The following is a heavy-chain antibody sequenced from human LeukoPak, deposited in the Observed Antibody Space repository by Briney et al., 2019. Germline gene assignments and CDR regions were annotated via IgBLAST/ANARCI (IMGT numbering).Heavy chain of an antibody. CDR2: ISAYNGNT. D-gene: IGHD2-2*01. CDR1: GYTFTGYG. J-gene: IGHJ5*02. Sequence: ASVKVSCKASGYTFTGYGISWVRQAPGQGLEWMGWISAYNGNTNYAQKLQGRVTMATDTSTSTAYMELRSLRSDDTAVYYCARVPLGYCSSTSCYLGSWFDPWGQGTLVTVSS. V-gene: IGHV1-18*01. CDR3: ARVPLGYCSSTSCYLGSWFDP.